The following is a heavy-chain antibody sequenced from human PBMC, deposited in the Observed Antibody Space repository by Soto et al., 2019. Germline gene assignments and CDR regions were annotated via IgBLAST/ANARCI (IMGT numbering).Heavy chain of an antibody. V-gene: IGHV1-2*02. CDR2: INPNSGGT. CDR1: GYTFTDYY. CDR3: ASSRDGYNQYNWFDP. D-gene: IGHD5-12*01. Sequence: QVQLVQSGAEVKKTGASVKVSCKASGYTFTDYYMHWVRQAPGQGLEWMGWINPNSGGTNYAQKFQGRVTMTRDTSISTAYMELSRLRSDDTAVYYCASSRDGYNQYNWFDPWGQGTLVTVSS. J-gene: IGHJ5*02.